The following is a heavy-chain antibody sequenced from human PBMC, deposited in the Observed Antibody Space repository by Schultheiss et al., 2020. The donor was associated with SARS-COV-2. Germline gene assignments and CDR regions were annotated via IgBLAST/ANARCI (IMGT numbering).Heavy chain of an antibody. CDR2: IGGSGVST. D-gene: IGHD4-23*01. V-gene: IGHV3-23*01. Sequence: GGSLRLSCAASGFTFSSYWMHWVRQAPGKGLEWVSAIGGSGVSTYYADSVRGRFIISRDKSKSTLYLQMNSLRVEDTAVYYCAKETYRGKVFHYWGQGTLVTVSS. CDR1: GFTFSSYW. CDR3: AKETYRGKVFHY. J-gene: IGHJ4*02.